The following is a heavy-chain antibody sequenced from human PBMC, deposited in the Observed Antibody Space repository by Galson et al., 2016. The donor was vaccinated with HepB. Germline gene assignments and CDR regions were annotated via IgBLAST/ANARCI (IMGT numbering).Heavy chain of an antibody. CDR2: GYYDGNA. CDR3: ARRLADTPHSYGNYFDQ. V-gene: IGHV4-31*03. D-gene: IGHD1-14*01. J-gene: IGHJ4*02. Sequence: TLSLTCIVSGSSVSSGAYYWGWIRQLPGQGLEWFGHGYYDGNAYYNPSLRSRTAISVDTSTNQFSLRLTSVTAANTAVYYCARRLADTPHSYGNYFDQWGQGILVTVSS. CDR1: GSSVSSGAYY.